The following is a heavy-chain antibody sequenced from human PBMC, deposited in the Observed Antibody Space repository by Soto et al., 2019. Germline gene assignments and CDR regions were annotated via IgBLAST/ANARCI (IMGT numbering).Heavy chain of an antibody. CDR3: ARAFYGMDV. CDR1: GFSLSGSGMR. J-gene: IGHJ6*02. CDR2: IDWEDTK. Sequence: SGPTLVNPTQTLTLTCTVSGFSLSGSGMRVTWIRQPPGKALEWLARIDWEDTKLYSTSLKTRHTISKDTSKNQVVLTMTNVDPADTGTYYCARAFYGMDVWGQGTTVTVS. V-gene: IGHV2-70*04.